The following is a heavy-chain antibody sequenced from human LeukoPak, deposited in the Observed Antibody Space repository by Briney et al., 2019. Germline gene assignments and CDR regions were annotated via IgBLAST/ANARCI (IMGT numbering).Heavy chain of an antibody. CDR2: IIGDGTST. CDR1: GFTFSSYW. J-gene: IGHJ4*02. Sequence: GGSLRLSCAASGFTFSSYWMHWVRQAPGKGLVWVSRIIGDGTSTTYADSVRGRFTISRDNAKNTPYLQMNSLGAEDTAVYYCATIYLSSGLWGQGTLVTVSS. D-gene: IGHD2/OR15-2a*01. V-gene: IGHV3-74*01. CDR3: ATIYLSSGL.